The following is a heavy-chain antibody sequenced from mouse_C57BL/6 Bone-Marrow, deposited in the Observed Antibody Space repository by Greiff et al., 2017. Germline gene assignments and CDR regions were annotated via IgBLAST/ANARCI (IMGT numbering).Heavy chain of an antibody. CDR2: IYPRDGST. J-gene: IGHJ1*03. CDR1: GYTFTSYD. CDR3: ARDYGSSYWYFDV. D-gene: IGHD1-1*01. V-gene: IGHV1-85*01. Sequence: VQVVESGPELVKPGASVKLSCKASGYTFTSYDINWVKQRPGQGREWIGWIYPRDGSTKYNEKFKGKATLTGDTSSSTAYMELHSLRSEDSAVYFCARDYGSSYWYFDVWGTGTTVTVSS.